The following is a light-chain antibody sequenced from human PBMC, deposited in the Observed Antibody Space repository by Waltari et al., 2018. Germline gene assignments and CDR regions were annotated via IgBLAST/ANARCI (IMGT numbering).Light chain of an antibody. V-gene: IGKV1-39*01. CDR1: QNIGNY. Sequence: IQMTQSPSSLSASVGDRVTISCRASQNIGNYLNWYQHKPGKAPNLLIFAASSLQSGVPSRFSGSVSGTDFTLTISSLQPEDFATYYCQQGNSVPFTFGQGTRLEI. CDR2: AAS. CDR3: QQGNSVPFT. J-gene: IGKJ5*01.